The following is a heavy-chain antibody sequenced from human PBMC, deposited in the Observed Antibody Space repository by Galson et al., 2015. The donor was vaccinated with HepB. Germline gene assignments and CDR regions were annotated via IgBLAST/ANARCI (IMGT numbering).Heavy chain of an antibody. D-gene: IGHD6-13*01. CDR1: GFTFSGSA. CDR2: IRSKASNYAT. J-gene: IGHJ4*02. V-gene: IGHV3-73*01. CDR3: IRMADLSGYSSS. Sequence: SLRLSCAASGFTFSGSAIHWVRQTSGKGLEWVGRIRSKASNYATAYAASVKGRFTISRDDSKNTAYLHMKSLKPEDTAVYYCIRMADLSGYSSSWGQGTLVTVSS.